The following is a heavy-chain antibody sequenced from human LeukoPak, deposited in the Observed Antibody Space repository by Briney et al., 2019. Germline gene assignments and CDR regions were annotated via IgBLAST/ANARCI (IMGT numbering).Heavy chain of an antibody. CDR2: IYYSGST. V-gene: IGHV4-30-4*01. CDR1: GGSFSGYY. Sequence: PSETLSLTCAVYGGSFSGYYWSWIRQPPGKGLEWIGYIYYSGSTYYNPSLKSRVTISVDTSKNQFSLKLSSVTAADTAVYYCARDNVDTAMPNYYYYYGMDVWGQGTTVTVSS. D-gene: IGHD5-18*01. J-gene: IGHJ6*02. CDR3: ARDNVDTAMPNYYYYYGMDV.